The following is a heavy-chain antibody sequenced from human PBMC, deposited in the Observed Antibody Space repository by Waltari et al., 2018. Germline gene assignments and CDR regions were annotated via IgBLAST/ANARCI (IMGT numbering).Heavy chain of an antibody. CDR2: IYYSGST. J-gene: IGHJ3*02. CDR1: GGSISSMSYY. V-gene: IGHV4-39*01. CDR3: ASQMATYLWAGAFDI. D-gene: IGHD5-12*01. Sequence: QLQLQESGPGLVKPSETLSLTCTVSGGSISSMSYYWGWTRQPPGKRLGWIGSIYYSGSTSYNPSLNSRVTISVDTSKNQFSLKLSSVTAADTAVYYCASQMATYLWAGAFDIWGQGTMVTVSS.